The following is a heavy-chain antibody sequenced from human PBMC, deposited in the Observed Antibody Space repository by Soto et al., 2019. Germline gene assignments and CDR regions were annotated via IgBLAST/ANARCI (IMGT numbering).Heavy chain of an antibody. CDR1: GGSISSYY. Sequence: PSETLSLTCTVSGGSISSYYWSWIRQPAGKGLEWIGRIYTSGSTNYNPSLKSRVTMSVDTSKNQFSLKLSSVTAADTAVYYCARDKTRRYYDSSGYYPFSWFDPWGQGTLVTVS. CDR2: IYTSGST. V-gene: IGHV4-4*07. CDR3: ARDKTRRYYDSSGYYPFSWFDP. D-gene: IGHD3-22*01. J-gene: IGHJ5*02.